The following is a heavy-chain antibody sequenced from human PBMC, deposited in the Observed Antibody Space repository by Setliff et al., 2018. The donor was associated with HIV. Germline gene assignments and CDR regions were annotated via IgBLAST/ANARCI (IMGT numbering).Heavy chain of an antibody. Sequence: GGSLRLSCAASGFTVSGKYMSWVRQAPGKGLEWVSYITGRGSTVDYAHSVKGRFTISRDNAKNLLYLQMNSLRVEDTAVYFCARDLRGTYNGYLHYWGQGTLVTVSS. CDR1: GFTVSGKY. J-gene: IGHJ1*01. V-gene: IGHV3-11*04. CDR3: ARDLRGTYNGYLHY. D-gene: IGHD1-1*01. CDR2: ITGRGSTV.